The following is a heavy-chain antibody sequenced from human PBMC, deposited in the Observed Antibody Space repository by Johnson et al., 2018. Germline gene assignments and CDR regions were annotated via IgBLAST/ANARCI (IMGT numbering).Heavy chain of an antibody. Sequence: VQLQESGGGLVQPGGSXGLSCVASGFTFSDHWMSWVRQAPGKGLEWLAHISRDGTERNYVGPGKGRFTISRDNAKNSQFLQMQNLGVEDTAVYYCVRNGGALDYWGQGTLVTVSS. D-gene: IGHD3-10*01. CDR2: ISRDGTER. CDR1: GFTFSDHW. V-gene: IGHV3-7*01. J-gene: IGHJ4*02. CDR3: VRNGGALDY.